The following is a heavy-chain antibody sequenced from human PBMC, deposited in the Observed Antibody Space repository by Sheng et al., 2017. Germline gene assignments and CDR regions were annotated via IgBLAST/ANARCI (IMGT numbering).Heavy chain of an antibody. J-gene: IGHJ5*01. CDR3: VRDLQEPYKGPRMGWFDA. CDR2: IDHDGSDR. D-gene: IGHD1-20*01. V-gene: IGHV3-74*01. Sequence: EVQLVESGGGLVRPGGSVRLSCAASGFTFINYWMHWVRQVPGKRLEWVSHIDHDGSDRSYADSVKGRFTISRENAKDTLYLQMNSLRVEDTAVYYCVRDLQEPYKGPRMGWFDAWGHGALVTVSS. CDR1: GFTFINYW.